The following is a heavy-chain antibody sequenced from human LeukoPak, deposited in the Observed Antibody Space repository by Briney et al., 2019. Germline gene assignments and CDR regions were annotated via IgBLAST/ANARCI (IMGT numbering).Heavy chain of an antibody. V-gene: IGHV4-59*01. D-gene: IGHD6-6*01. CDR2: IYHSGST. CDR1: GGSISSYY. CDR3: ARVYSSSPKSLDAFDI. J-gene: IGHJ3*02. Sequence: SETLSLTCTVSGGSISSYYWSWIRQPPGKGLEWIGYIYHSGSTYYNPSLKSRVTISVDRSKNQFSLKLSSVTTADTAVYYCARVYSSSPKSLDAFDIWGQGTMVTVSS.